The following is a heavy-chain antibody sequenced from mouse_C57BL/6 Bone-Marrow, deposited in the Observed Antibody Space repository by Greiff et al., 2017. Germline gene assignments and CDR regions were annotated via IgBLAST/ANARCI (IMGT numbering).Heavy chain of an antibody. CDR1: GFTFSSYG. V-gene: IGHV5-6*01. D-gene: IGHD1-1*01. Sequence: EVQGVESGGDLVKPGGSLKLSCAASGFTFSSYGMSWVRQTPDKRLEWVATISSGGSYTYYPDSVKGRFTISRDNAKNTLYLQMSSLKSEDTAMYYCARHNYYGSYWGQGTTLTVSS. CDR2: ISSGGSYT. CDR3: ARHNYYGSY. J-gene: IGHJ2*01.